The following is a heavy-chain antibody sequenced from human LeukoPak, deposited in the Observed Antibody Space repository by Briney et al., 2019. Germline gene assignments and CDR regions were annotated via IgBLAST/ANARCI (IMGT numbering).Heavy chain of an antibody. CDR3: ARDRGMVATLIDY. D-gene: IGHD5-12*01. Sequence: GGSLRLSCAASGFIFSSYGMSWVRQAPGKGLEWVSGISGSGGTTYYADSVKGRFTISRDNAKNTLYLQMNSLRAEDTAVYYCARDRGMVATLIDYWGQGTLVTVSS. V-gene: IGHV3-23*01. CDR2: ISGSGGTT. CDR1: GFIFSSYG. J-gene: IGHJ4*02.